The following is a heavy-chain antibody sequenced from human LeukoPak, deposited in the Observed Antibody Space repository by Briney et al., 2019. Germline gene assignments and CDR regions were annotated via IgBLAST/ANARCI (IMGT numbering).Heavy chain of an antibody. CDR2: ISAYNGNT. D-gene: IGHD2-8*01. J-gene: IGHJ6*03. Sequence: ASVKVSCKASGYTFTSYGISWVRQAPGQGLEWMGWISAYNGNTNYAQKLQGRVTMTTDTSTSTAYMELRSLRSDDTAVYYCARDQNGRYYYYYMDVWGKGTTVTVSS. CDR1: GYTFTSYG. V-gene: IGHV1-18*01. CDR3: ARDQNGRYYYYYMDV.